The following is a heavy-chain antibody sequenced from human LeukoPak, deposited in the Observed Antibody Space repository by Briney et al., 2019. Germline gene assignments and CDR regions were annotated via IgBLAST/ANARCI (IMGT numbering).Heavy chain of an antibody. CDR3: ARRDSSGSHDY. V-gene: IGHV3-30-3*01. D-gene: IGHD3-22*01. CDR2: ISYDGSNK. J-gene: IGHJ4*02. Sequence: GGSLRLSCAASGFTFSSYAMHWVRQAPGKGLEWVAVISYDGSNKYYADSVKGRFTVSRDNSKNTLYLQMNSLRAEDTAVYYCARRDSSGSHDYWGQGTLVTVSS. CDR1: GFTFSSYA.